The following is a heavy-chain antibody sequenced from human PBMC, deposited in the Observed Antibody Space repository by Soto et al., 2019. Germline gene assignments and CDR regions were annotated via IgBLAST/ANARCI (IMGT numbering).Heavy chain of an antibody. D-gene: IGHD3-10*01. CDR2: IWYDGSNK. CDR3: ARDFYYGSGSPKGKYYYYYGMDV. Sequence: PGGSLRLSCAASGFTFSSYGMHWVRQAPGKGLEWVAVIWYDGSNKYYADSVKGRFTISRDNSKNTLYLQMNSLRAEDTAVYYCARDFYYGSGSPKGKYYYYYGMDVWGQGTTVTVSS. V-gene: IGHV3-33*01. CDR1: GFTFSSYG. J-gene: IGHJ6*02.